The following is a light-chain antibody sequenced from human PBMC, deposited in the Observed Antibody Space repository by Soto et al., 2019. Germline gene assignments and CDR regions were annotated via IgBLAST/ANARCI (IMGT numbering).Light chain of an antibody. Sequence: SYELTQPPSVSLAPGETASIACGGDNIGRKSVHWYQQKPVQAPVVVMYYDRDRPSGIPERFSGSNSGNTATLTISWVEAGDEADYYCQVYDSSSDHFVFGTGTKVTVL. CDR1: NIGRKS. CDR2: YDR. CDR3: QVYDSSSDHFV. V-gene: IGLV3-21*04. J-gene: IGLJ1*01.